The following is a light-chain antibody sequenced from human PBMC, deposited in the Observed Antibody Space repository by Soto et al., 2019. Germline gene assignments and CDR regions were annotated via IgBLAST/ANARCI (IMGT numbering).Light chain of an antibody. Sequence: EIILTQSPASLSVSPGERATLSCRASQSVNNYLAWYQQKPGQAPRLLIYDASTRATGIPARFSGSGSGTDFTLTISSLEPEDFAVYYCQQRINWPLTFGGGTKVDIK. CDR2: DAS. CDR1: QSVNNY. J-gene: IGKJ4*01. V-gene: IGKV3-11*01. CDR3: QQRINWPLT.